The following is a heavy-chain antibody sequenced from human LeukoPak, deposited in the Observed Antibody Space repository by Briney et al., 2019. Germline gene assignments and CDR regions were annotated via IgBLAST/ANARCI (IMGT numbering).Heavy chain of an antibody. V-gene: IGHV3-20*04. CDR3: ARPMNTGGSRSHYRPLDY. CDR1: GFTFDDYG. Sequence: GGSLRLSCAASGFTFDDYGMSWVRQAPGKGLEWVSGINWNGGSTGYADSVKGRFTISRDNAKNSLYLQMNSLRAEDTAVYYCARPMNTGGSRSHYRPLDYWGQGTLVTVSS. J-gene: IGHJ4*02. CDR2: INWNGGST. D-gene: IGHD3-10*01.